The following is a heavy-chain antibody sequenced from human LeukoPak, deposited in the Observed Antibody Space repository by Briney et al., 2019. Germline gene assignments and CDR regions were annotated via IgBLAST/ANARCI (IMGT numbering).Heavy chain of an antibody. Sequence: PSETLSLTCTVSGGSISSSSYYWGWIRQPPGKGLEWIGSIYYSGSTFYNPSLKSRVTISVDTSKNQFSLKLSSVTAADTAVYYCASVPWDSGSPRFDPWGQGTLVTVSS. CDR1: GGSISSSSYY. D-gene: IGHD1-26*01. J-gene: IGHJ5*02. CDR2: IYYSGST. CDR3: ASVPWDSGSPRFDP. V-gene: IGHV4-39*07.